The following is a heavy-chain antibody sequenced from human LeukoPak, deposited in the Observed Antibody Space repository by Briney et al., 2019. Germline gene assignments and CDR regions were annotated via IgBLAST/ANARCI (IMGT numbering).Heavy chain of an antibody. CDR2: INHSGST. CDR3: ARALSSSWYKEAILGDYFDY. Sequence: PSETLSLTCAVYGGSFSGYYWSWIRQPPGKGLEWIGEINHSGSTNYNPSLKSRVTISVDTSKNQFSLKLSSVTAADTAVYYCARALSSSWYKEAILGDYFDYWGQGTLVTVSS. D-gene: IGHD6-13*01. J-gene: IGHJ4*02. V-gene: IGHV4-34*01. CDR1: GGSFSGYY.